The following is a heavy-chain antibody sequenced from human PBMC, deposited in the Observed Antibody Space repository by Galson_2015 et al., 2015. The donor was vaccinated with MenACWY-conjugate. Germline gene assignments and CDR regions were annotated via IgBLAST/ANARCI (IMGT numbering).Heavy chain of an antibody. D-gene: IGHD1-26*01. Sequence: SLRLSCAASGFTFKSCAIHWVRQAPGKGLEWVAIIWYDGSQTYYADSVKGRFAISRDNPKNTAYLQMDSLRAEDTAMYYCFALNSGINYWGQGTLVTVSS. CDR2: IWYDGSQT. V-gene: IGHV3-33*01. J-gene: IGHJ4*02. CDR3: FALNSGINY. CDR1: GFTFKSCA.